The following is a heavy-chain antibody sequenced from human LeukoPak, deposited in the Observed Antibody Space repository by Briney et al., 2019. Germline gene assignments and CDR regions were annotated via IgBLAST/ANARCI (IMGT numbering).Heavy chain of an antibody. CDR3: ARDPPSYYYDSSGPQNAFDI. CDR1: GGSFSGYY. J-gene: IGHJ3*02. CDR2: INHSGST. Sequence: SETLSLTCAVYGGSFSGYYWSWIRQPPGKGLEWIGEINHSGSTNYNPSLKSRVTISVDTSRNQFSLKLSSVTAADTAVYYCARDPPSYYYDSSGPQNAFDIWGQGTTVTVSS. D-gene: IGHD3-22*01. V-gene: IGHV4-34*01.